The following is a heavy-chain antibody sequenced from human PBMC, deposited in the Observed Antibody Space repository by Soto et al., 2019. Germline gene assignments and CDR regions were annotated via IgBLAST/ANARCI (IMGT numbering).Heavy chain of an antibody. CDR2: INAGNGNT. CDR1: GYTFTSYA. V-gene: IGHV1-3*01. J-gene: IGHJ6*02. CDR3: ARSYSSSWTYYYYGMDV. Sequence: QVQLVQSGAEVKKPGASVKVSCKASGYTFTSYAMHWVRQAPGQRLEWMGWINAGNGNTKYSQKFQGRVTITRDTSASTAYMELSSLRSEDTAVYCCARSYSSSWTYYYYGMDVWGQGTTVTVSS. D-gene: IGHD6-13*01.